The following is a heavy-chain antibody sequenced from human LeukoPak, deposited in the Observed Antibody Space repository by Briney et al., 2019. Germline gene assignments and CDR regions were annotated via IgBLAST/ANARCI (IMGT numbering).Heavy chain of an antibody. Sequence: GGSLRLSCVASGFTFSSYAMSWVRQAPGKGLEWVSGISTSGGSTYYTDSVKGRFTISRENSKKTLYLQMNSLRAEDTAVYYCAKDPFVFESGSYLIDYWGQGTLVTVSS. CDR3: AKDPFVFESGSYLIDY. CDR2: ISTSGGST. V-gene: IGHV3-23*01. CDR1: GFTFSSYA. D-gene: IGHD1-26*01. J-gene: IGHJ4*02.